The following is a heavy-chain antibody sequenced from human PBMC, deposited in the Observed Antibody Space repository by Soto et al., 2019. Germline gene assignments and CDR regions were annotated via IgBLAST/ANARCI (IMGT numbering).Heavy chain of an antibody. CDR1: GGSISSGGYY. CDR2: IYYSGST. D-gene: IGHD4-17*01. CDR3: ARVEDYGDLFDY. Sequence: QVQLQESGPGLVKPSQTLSLTCTVSGGSISSGGYYWSWIRQHPGKGLEWIGYIYYSGSTYYNPSLKSRXXIXVXXAKNQFSLKLSSVTAADTAVYYCARVEDYGDLFDYWGQGTLVTVSS. V-gene: IGHV4-31*03. J-gene: IGHJ4*02.